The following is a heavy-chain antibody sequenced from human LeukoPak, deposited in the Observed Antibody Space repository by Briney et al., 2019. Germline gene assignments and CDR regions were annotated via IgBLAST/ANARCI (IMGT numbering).Heavy chain of an antibody. V-gene: IGHV4-39*01. CDR3: ASRNDILTGYVFDF. CDR2: IYYSGST. CDR1: GGSVSSSIYY. J-gene: IGHJ4*02. Sequence: SETLSLTCTVSGGSVSSSIYYWGWIRQPPGKGLEWIGSIYYSGSTSYNPSLKSRVTISVDTSKNQFSLKLTSVTAADTAAYYCASRNDILTGYVFDFWGQGTLVAVSS. D-gene: IGHD3-9*01.